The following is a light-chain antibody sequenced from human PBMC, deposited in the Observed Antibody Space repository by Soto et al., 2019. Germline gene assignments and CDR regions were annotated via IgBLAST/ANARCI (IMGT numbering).Light chain of an antibody. J-gene: IGKJ4*01. CDR1: QSVRSRY. V-gene: IGKV3-20*01. Sequence: DIVLTQSPGTLSLSPGERATLSCRASQSVRSRYLAWYQQKAGQAPRLLIYDASRRATGIPDRISGSGSGTDFTLTISRLDPEDFAVYFCQQYGSSVTFGGGTKVEIK. CDR3: QQYGSSVT. CDR2: DAS.